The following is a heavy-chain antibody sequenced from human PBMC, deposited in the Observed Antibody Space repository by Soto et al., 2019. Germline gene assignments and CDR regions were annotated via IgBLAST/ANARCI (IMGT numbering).Heavy chain of an antibody. D-gene: IGHD1-26*01. V-gene: IGHV3-23*01. CDR2: ITGSGGTT. J-gene: IGHJ4*02. CDR1: GFTFSNYA. CDR3: AKEYTSTSKGSFDY. Sequence: VHLLEFGGGLVQPGRSLRLSCAASGFTFSNYAMNWVRQAPGKGLEWVSGITGSGGTTFYADSVKGRFTISRDNSKNTVYLQMNSVRADDTAVYYCAKEYTSTSKGSFDYWGQGALVTVSS.